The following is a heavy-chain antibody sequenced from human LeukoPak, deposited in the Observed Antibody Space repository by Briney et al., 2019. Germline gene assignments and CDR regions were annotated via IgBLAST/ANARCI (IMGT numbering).Heavy chain of an antibody. CDR1: GFTFSDHS. CDR3: AKKLFTGMGFYFDS. D-gene: IGHD3-10*01. Sequence: GGSLRLSCVAFGFTFSDHSMMWVRQAPGKGLEWVANIKRDGSEKNYVDSVRGRFTVSRDNSKNTLYLQMNSLRAGDTALYYCAKKLFTGMGFYFDSWGQGTLVTVSS. CDR2: IKRDGSEK. J-gene: IGHJ4*02. V-gene: IGHV3-7*03.